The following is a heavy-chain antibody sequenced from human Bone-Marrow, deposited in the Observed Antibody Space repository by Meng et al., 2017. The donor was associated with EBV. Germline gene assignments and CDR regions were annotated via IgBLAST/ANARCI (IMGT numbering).Heavy chain of an antibody. J-gene: IGHJ4*02. Sequence: QARTQESGPGLVKPSGTLSLNCGVACGSISSSNWWSWVRQPPGKGLEWIGEIYHSGSTNYNPSLKSRVTISVDKSKNQFSLKLSSVTAADTAVYYCARDQGYYDSRGFDYWGQGTLVTVSS. D-gene: IGHD3-22*01. CDR1: CGSISSSNW. CDR2: IYHSGST. CDR3: ARDQGYYDSRGFDY. V-gene: IGHV4-4*02.